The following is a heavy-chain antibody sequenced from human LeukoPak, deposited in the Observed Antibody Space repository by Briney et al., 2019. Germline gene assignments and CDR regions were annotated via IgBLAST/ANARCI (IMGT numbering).Heavy chain of an antibody. CDR2: IYYTGNT. J-gene: IGHJ6*02. V-gene: IGHV4-59*08. CDR1: GGSISSYY. CDR3: ARGTCTSSYCYAGDYGMDV. Sequence: PSETLSLTCTVSGGSISSYYWSWIRQPPGKGLEWIGYIYYTGNTNYNPSLKSRVTISLHTSKNQFSLKLTSVTATDTAVYYCARGTCTSSYCYAGDYGMDVWGQGTPVTVSS. D-gene: IGHD2-2*01.